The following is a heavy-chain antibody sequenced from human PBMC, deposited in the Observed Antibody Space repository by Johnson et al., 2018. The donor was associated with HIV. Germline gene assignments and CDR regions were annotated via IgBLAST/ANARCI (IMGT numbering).Heavy chain of an antibody. Sequence: VQLVESGGGLVQPGGSLKLSCAASGFTFSGSAMHWVRQASGKGLECVSAISGSGGSTYYADSVKGRFTISRDNSKNTLYLHMRSLRAEDTAVYYCGKARSSGSGAFDIWGQGTMVTVSS. CDR1: GFTFSGSA. J-gene: IGHJ3*02. CDR2: ISGSGGST. CDR3: GKARSSGSGAFDI. V-gene: IGHV3-64D*06. D-gene: IGHD3-10*01.